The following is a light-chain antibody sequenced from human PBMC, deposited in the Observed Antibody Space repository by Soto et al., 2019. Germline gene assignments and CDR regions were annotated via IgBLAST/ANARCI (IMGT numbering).Light chain of an antibody. CDR2: DAS. CDR1: QSISSW. Sequence: DIQMTQSPSALSASVGDRATITCRASQSISSWLAWYQQKPGKAPKLLIYDASTLQSGVPSRYSGSGSGTEFTLTISSLQPDDFATYYCQHYNSYSEAFGQGTKVDIK. V-gene: IGKV1-5*01. J-gene: IGKJ1*01. CDR3: QHYNSYSEA.